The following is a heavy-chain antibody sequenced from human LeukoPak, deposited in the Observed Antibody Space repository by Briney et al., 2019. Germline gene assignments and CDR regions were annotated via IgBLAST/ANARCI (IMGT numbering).Heavy chain of an antibody. CDR3: ARDARKTGRAFDI. J-gene: IGHJ3*02. Sequence: GGPLRLSCAASKFTFSSYGMHWVRQAPGKGLEWVAFIRYDGSNKYYADSVKGRFTISRDNAKNSLYLQMNSLRAEDTAVYYCARDARKTGRAFDIWGQGTMVTVSS. CDR1: KFTFSSYG. CDR2: IRYDGSNK. D-gene: IGHD1-14*01. V-gene: IGHV3-30*02.